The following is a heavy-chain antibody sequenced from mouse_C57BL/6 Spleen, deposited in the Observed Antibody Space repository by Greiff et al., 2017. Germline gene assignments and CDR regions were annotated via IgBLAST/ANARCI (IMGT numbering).Heavy chain of an antibody. CDR2: INPSTGGT. D-gene: IGHD1-1*01. CDR1: GYSFTGYY. J-gene: IGHJ1*03. CDR3: ARDLITTVVADDV. V-gene: IGHV1-42*01. Sequence: EVQLVESGPELVKPGASVKISCKASGYSFTGYYMNWVKQSPEKSLEWIGEINPSTGGTTYNQKFKAKATLTVDKSSSTAYMQLKSLTSEDSAVYYCARDLITTVVADDVWGTGTTVTVSS.